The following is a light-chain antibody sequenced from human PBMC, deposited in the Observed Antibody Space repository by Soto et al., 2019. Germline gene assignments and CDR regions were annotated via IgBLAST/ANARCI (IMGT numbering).Light chain of an antibody. Sequence: EIVMTKSPATLSVSPGERATLSCRASQSVSSNLAWYQQKPGQAPRLLIYGASTRATGIPARFSGSGSETEFTLTISSLQSEDFAVYYCQQYNNWPPGTFGQGTRLEIK. V-gene: IGKV3-15*01. CDR1: QSVSSN. J-gene: IGKJ5*01. CDR2: GAS. CDR3: QQYNNWPPGT.